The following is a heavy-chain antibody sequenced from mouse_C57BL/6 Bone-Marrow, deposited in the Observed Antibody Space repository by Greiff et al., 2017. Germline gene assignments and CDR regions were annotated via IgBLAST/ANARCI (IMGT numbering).Heavy chain of an antibody. CDR3: ARSYAMDY. J-gene: IGHJ4*01. CDR2: ISRGSSTI. CDR1: GFTFSDYG. V-gene: IGHV5-17*01. Sequence: EVKLVESGGGLVKPGGSLKLSCAASGFTFSDYGMHWVRQAPEKGLEWVAYISRGSSTIYYADPVKGRFTISRDNAKSTLFLQMTRLRAEDTAMYYCARSYAMDYWGQGTSVTVSS.